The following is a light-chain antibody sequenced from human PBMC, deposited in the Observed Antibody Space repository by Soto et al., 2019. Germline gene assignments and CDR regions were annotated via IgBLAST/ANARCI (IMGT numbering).Light chain of an antibody. V-gene: IGLV2-23*02. Sequence: QSALTQPASVSGSPGQSITISCTGTSSDVGSYNLVSWYQQHPGKAPKLIIYEVSKRPSGVSNRFSGSKSANTASLTISGLQAEDEADYYCCSYAGSSTKLFGGGTQLTVL. CDR2: EVS. CDR1: SSDVGSYNL. CDR3: CSYAGSSTKL. J-gene: IGLJ2*01.